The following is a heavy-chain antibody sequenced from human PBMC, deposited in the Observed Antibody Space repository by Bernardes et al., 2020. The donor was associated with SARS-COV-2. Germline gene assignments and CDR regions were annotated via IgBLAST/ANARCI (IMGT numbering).Heavy chain of an antibody. D-gene: IGHD4-4*01. Sequence: GGSLRLSCAASGFTFDDYAMHWVRQAPGKGLEWVSGISWNSGSIGYADSVKGRFTISRDNAKNSLYLQMNSLRAEDTALYYCAKGEMATVGMVDYWGQGTLVTVSS. CDR3: AKGEMATVGMVDY. CDR1: GFTFDDYA. CDR2: ISWNSGSI. V-gene: IGHV3-9*01. J-gene: IGHJ4*02.